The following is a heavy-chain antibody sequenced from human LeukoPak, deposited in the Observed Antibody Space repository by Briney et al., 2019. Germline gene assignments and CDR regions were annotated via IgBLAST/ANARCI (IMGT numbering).Heavy chain of an antibody. CDR3: AKRAVRGAYFFDY. CDR1: GFTFNSYA. V-gene: IGHV3-23*01. J-gene: IGHJ4*02. CDR2: IGASGTST. D-gene: IGHD3-10*02. Sequence: HPGGSLRLSCAASGFTFNSYAMSWVRQAPGKGLEWVSTIGASGTSTYYADSVKGRFTISRDNSKNTLYLQMNSLRAEDTAVYYCAKRAVRGAYFFDYWGQGAPVTVSS.